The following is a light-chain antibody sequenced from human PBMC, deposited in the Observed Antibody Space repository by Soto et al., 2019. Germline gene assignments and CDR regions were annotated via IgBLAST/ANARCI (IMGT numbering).Light chain of an antibody. CDR1: SSDVGAYNY. CDR3: SSFTTSSTRV. J-gene: IGLJ2*01. V-gene: IGLV2-14*01. Sequence: QSALTQPASVSGSPGQSITISCARTSSDVGAYNYVSWYQQHPGSTPKIMIYEVSNRPSGVSDRFSGSKSGNTASLTISGLQAGDEADYYCSSFTTSSTRVFGGGTKVTVL. CDR2: EVS.